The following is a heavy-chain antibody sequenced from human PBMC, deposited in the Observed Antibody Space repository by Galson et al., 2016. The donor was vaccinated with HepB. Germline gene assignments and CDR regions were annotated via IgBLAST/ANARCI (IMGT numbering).Heavy chain of an antibody. CDR2: ISSGRSYT. J-gene: IGHJ3*02. Sequence: SLRLSCAVSGFSFRSHAMNWARQAPGKGLEWVSSISSGRSYTYYANSVKGRFTISRDNARNSLYLQMNSLSVEDTAVYYCARMRYSSGWLDGFDIWGQGTMVTVSS. CDR3: ARMRYSSGWLDGFDI. D-gene: IGHD6-19*01. CDR1: GFSFRSHA. V-gene: IGHV3-21*01.